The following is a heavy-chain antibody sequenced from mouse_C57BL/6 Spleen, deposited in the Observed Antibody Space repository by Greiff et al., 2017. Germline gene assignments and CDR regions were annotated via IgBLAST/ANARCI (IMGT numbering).Heavy chain of an antibody. Sequence: VQLQQSGPELVKPGASVKISCKASGYSFTGYYMNWVKQSPEKSLEWIGEINPSTGGTTYNQKFKAKATLTVDKSSSTAYMQLKSLTSEDSAVYYCARWGYYSNYFDYWGQGTTLTVSS. CDR3: ARWGYYSNYFDY. CDR1: GYSFTGYY. V-gene: IGHV1-42*01. J-gene: IGHJ2*01. CDR2: INPSTGGT. D-gene: IGHD2-5*01.